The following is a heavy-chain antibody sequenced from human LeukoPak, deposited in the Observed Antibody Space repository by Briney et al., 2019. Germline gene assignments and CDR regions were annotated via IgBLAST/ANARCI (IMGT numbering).Heavy chain of an antibody. CDR3: ARVNRDYDAFDI. CDR2: ISSNGGST. D-gene: IGHD3-10*01. J-gene: IGHJ3*02. CDR1: GFTFSSYV. V-gene: IGHV3-64*01. Sequence: GGTLRLSCAPSGFTFSSYVMSWVRQAPGKGLEYVSAISSNGGSTYYANSVKGRFTISRDNSKNTLYLQMGSLRAEDMAVYYCARVNRDYDAFDIWGQGTMVTVSS.